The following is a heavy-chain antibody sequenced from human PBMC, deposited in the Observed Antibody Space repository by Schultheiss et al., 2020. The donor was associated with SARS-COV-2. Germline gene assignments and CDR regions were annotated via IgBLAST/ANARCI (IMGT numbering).Heavy chain of an antibody. V-gene: IGHV4-4*07. Sequence: SQTLSLTCTVSGGSISSYYWSWIRQPAGKGLEWIGRIYTSGSTNYNPSLKSRVTMSVDTSKNQFSLKLSSVTAADTAVYYCARGSGTTTSEVWFDPWGQGTLVTVSS. CDR1: GGSISSYY. D-gene: IGHD1-7*01. J-gene: IGHJ5*02. CDR3: ARGSGTTTSEVWFDP. CDR2: IYTSGST.